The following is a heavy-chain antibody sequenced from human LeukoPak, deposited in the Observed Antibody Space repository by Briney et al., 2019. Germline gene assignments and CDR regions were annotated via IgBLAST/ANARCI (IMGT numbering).Heavy chain of an antibody. CDR3: ARHFSFYDILTGSPPDY. Sequence: GGSLRLSCAASGFPFCSLWMSWVRQAPGKGLGWVANIKQDGSEKYYVDSVKGRFTISRDNAKNSLYLQMNSLRAEDTAVYYCARHFSFYDILTGSPPDYWGQGALVTVSS. CDR1: GFPFCSLW. J-gene: IGHJ4*02. V-gene: IGHV3-7*03. D-gene: IGHD3-9*01. CDR2: IKQDGSEK.